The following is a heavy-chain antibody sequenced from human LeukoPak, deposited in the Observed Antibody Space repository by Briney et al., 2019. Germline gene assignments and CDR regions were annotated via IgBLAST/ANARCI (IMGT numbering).Heavy chain of an antibody. J-gene: IGHJ3*02. Sequence: KPGGSLRLSCAASGFTFSSYTMNWVRQAPGKGLEWVSSISSSSSYIYYADSLKGRFTISRDNAKNSLYLQMNSLRAEDTAVYHCARELGAFDIWGQGTMVTVSS. CDR2: ISSSSSYI. CDR3: ARELGAFDI. V-gene: IGHV3-21*01. CDR1: GFTFSSYT. D-gene: IGHD7-27*01.